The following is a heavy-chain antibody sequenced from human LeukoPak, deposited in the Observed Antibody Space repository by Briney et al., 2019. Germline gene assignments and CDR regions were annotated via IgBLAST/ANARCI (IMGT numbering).Heavy chain of an antibody. CDR1: GFSFSDYW. CDR3: VTSWGRQQRDY. V-gene: IGHV3-7*01. D-gene: IGHD7-27*01. Sequence: HPGGSLRLSCAASGFSFSDYWMSWVRQAPGKGLEWVADINPDGSDKTYVDSVKGRLTVSRENAKQSLYLQMDTLTAEDTAVYYRVTSWGRQQRDYWGQGTLVSVSS. J-gene: IGHJ4*02. CDR2: INPDGSDK.